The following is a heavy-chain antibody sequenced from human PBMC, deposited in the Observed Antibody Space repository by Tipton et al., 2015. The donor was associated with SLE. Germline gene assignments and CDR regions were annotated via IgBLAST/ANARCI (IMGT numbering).Heavy chain of an antibody. V-gene: IGHV3-23*01. CDR1: GVTFWSYA. D-gene: IGHD2-15*01. CDR2: IIGSGNNT. J-gene: IGHJ5*02. CDR3: AKEDGYCTGGSCHTGWFDP. Sequence: GSLRLSCAASGVTFWSYAMSWVRQAPGKGLEWVSTIIGSGNNTYYADSVKGRFTISRDKSKKTLDLQMNSLRGEDTAVYYCAKEDGYCTGGSCHTGWFDPWGLGTLVTVSS.